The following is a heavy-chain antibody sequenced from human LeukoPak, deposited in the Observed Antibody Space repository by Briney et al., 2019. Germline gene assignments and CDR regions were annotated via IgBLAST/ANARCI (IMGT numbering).Heavy chain of an antibody. Sequence: GASVKVSCKASGGTFSSYAISWVRQAPGQGLEWMGGIIPIFGTANYAQKFQGRVTITADESTSTAYMELSSLRSEDTAVYYCARDSSGYSLSPSGWGQGTLVTVPS. CDR1: GGTFSSYA. J-gene: IGHJ4*02. V-gene: IGHV1-69*13. D-gene: IGHD3-22*01. CDR2: IIPIFGTA. CDR3: ARDSSGYSLSPSG.